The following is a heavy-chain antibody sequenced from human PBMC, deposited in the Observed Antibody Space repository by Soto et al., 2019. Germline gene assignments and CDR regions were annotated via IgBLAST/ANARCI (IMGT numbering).Heavy chain of an antibody. J-gene: IGHJ3*02. V-gene: IGHV1-2*02. Sequence: QLHLVQSGAVVKKPGASVTVSCSASGYPVTAYYMHWVRQAPGRGLEWMGGINPATGAAKYTQTFQGRVTMTRAPSTGTVFMELSGLTSEDTAVFYWAGGGGVGVAGSAAFDMWGQGTLVTVSS. CDR2: INPATGAA. CDR1: GYPVTAYY. CDR3: AGGGGVGVAGSAAFDM. D-gene: IGHD3-3*01.